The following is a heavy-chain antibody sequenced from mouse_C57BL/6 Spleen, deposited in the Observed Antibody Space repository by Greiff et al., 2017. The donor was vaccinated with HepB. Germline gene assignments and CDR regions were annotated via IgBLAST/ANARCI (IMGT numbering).Heavy chain of an antibody. Sequence: QVQLQQSGAELVKPGASVKISCKASGYSFSSYWMNWVKQRPGKGLEWIGQIYPGDGDTNYNGKFKGKATLTADKSSSTAYMQLSSLTSEDSAVYFCARSDYGSRGAWFAYWGQGTLVTVSA. J-gene: IGHJ3*01. D-gene: IGHD1-1*01. CDR2: IYPGDGDT. CDR3: ARSDYGSRGAWFAY. CDR1: GYSFSSYW. V-gene: IGHV1-80*01.